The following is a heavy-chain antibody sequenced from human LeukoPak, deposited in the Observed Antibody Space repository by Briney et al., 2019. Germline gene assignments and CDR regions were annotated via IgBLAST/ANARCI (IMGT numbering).Heavy chain of an antibody. V-gene: IGHV1-69*06. D-gene: IGHD7-27*01. CDR3: AKDRSAGVPKAFDI. J-gene: IGHJ3*02. CDR1: GGTFSSYA. CDR2: IIPIFGTA. Sequence: SVKVSCKASGGTFSSYAISWVRQAPGQGLEWMGGIIPIFGTANYAQKFQGRVTITADKSTSTAYMELSSLRSEDTAVYYCAKDRSAGVPKAFDIWGQGTMVTVSS.